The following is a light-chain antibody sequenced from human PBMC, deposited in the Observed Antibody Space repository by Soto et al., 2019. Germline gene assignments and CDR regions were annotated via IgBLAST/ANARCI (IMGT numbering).Light chain of an antibody. J-gene: IGLJ2*01. Sequence: SYELTQPPSVSVSPGQTASITCSGDQLGDKDACWYQQKPGQSPVLLICQDNNRPSGIPERFSGSNSGNTATLTISGTRTADEGDYYCQAWDSTTVLFGGGTKVTVL. CDR2: QDN. CDR1: QLGDKD. CDR3: QAWDSTTVL. V-gene: IGLV3-1*01.